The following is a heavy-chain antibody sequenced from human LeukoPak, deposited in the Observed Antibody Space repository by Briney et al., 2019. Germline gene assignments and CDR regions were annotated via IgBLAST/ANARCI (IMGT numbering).Heavy chain of an antibody. D-gene: IGHD3-3*01. J-gene: IGHJ6*02. CDR1: GYTLTELS. CDR3: ATGYLPYYDFWSGYRPYYYYYGMDV. CDR2: FDPEDGET. Sequence: ASVKVSCKVSGYTLTELSMHWVRQAPGKGLEWMGGFDPEDGETIYAQKFQGRVTMTEDTSTGTAYMELSSLRSEDTAVYYCATGYLPYYDFWSGYRPYYYYYGMDVWGQGTTVTVSS. V-gene: IGHV1-24*01.